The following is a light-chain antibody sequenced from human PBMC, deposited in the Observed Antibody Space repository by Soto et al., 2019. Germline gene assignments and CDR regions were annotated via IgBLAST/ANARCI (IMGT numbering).Light chain of an antibody. V-gene: IGLV2-14*01. Sequence: QSVLTQPASVSGSPGQSITISCTGTSSDVAAYNYVSWYQQHPGKAPTLLIYDVSSRPSSISNRFSASKSGNTASLTISGLQAEDEADYYCSSYTSSSTLVFGGGTKLTVL. J-gene: IGLJ2*01. CDR2: DVS. CDR3: SSYTSSSTLV. CDR1: SSDVAAYNY.